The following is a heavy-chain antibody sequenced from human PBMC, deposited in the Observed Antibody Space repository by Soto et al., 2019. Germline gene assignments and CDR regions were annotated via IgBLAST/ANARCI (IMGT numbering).Heavy chain of an antibody. V-gene: IGHV3-64D*06. CDR1: GFTFSSYA. Sequence: GGSLRLSCSASGFTFSSYAMHWVRQAPGKGLEYVSAISSNGNGTYYADSVKGRFTISRDNSKNTLYLQMSSLRAEDTAVYYCVKGSPEYDFWSGDPYWGQGTLVTVSS. D-gene: IGHD3-3*01. J-gene: IGHJ4*02. CDR2: ISSNGNGT. CDR3: VKGSPEYDFWSGDPY.